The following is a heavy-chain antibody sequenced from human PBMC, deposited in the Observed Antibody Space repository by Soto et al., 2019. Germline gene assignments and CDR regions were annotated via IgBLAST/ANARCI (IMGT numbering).Heavy chain of an antibody. J-gene: IGHJ3*01. CDR2: ISGSGSTI. Sequence: QVQLVESGGALVKPGGSLTLSCAASGFTFSKNYMTWVRQGPGKGLEWVSSISGSGSTIYYAASVKGRFTVSRDNANNSLQLQMNTLRAEDTALYFCARQTGGRHDAFDVWGLGTMVTVSS. CDR3: ARQTGGRHDAFDV. CDR1: GFTFSKNY. V-gene: IGHV3-11*01.